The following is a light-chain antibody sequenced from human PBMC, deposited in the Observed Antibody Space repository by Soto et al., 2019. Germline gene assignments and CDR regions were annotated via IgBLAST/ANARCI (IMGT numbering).Light chain of an antibody. CDR1: QSVGSN. V-gene: IGKV3D-15*01. CDR3: QQYKSWPPIT. Sequence: EIVLTQSPGTLSVSPGERATLSLSASQSVGSNLAWYQQKPGQAPRLLIYGASTRATGIPARFSGSGSGTDFTLTISRLEPEDFAVYYCQQYKSWPPITFGQGTRLEI. J-gene: IGKJ5*01. CDR2: GAS.